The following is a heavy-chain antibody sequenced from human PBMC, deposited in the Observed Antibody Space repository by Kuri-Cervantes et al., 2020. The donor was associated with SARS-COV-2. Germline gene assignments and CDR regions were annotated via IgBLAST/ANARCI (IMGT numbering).Heavy chain of an antibody. Sequence: GESLKISCAASGFTFSSYAMRWVRQAPGKGLEWVAVISYDGSNKYYADSVKGRFTISRDNSKNTLFVQMNSLRTDDTAVYYCAKSGIERGNSPDAYGIWGQGTMVTVSS. CDR2: ISYDGSNK. J-gene: IGHJ3*02. V-gene: IGHV3-30-3*01. CDR3: AKSGIERGNSPDAYGI. CDR1: GFTFSSYA. D-gene: IGHD2-21*01.